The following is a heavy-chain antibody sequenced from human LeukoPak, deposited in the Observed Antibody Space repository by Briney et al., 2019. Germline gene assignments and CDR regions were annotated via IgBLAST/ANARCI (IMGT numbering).Heavy chain of an antibody. D-gene: IGHD5-12*01. J-gene: IGHJ4*02. CDR2: IKQDGSDK. V-gene: IGHV3-7*03. CDR3: ARDLGSGYDSYFDY. CDR1: GFTFTKYW. Sequence: GGSLRLSCAASGFTFTKYWMTWVRQAPGKGLEWVGNIKQDGSDKNYMDSVKGRFTISRDNAKNSLYLQMNSLRAEDTAVYYCARDLGSGYDSYFDYWGQGTLVTVSS.